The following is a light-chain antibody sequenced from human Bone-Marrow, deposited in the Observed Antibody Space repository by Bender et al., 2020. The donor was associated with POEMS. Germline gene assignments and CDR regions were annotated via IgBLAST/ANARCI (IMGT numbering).Light chain of an antibody. V-gene: IGLV3-21*04. CDR3: QVLDSSNYHV. CDR2: YDS. Sequence: SYVLTQPPSVSVAPGKTARIPCGGNDIGDKSVHWYHQKPGQAPLLVITYDSDRPSGIPERFSGSNSGNTATLTISSVGVGDEADYYCQVLDSSNYHVFGGGTKLTVL. CDR1: DIGDKS. J-gene: IGLJ3*02.